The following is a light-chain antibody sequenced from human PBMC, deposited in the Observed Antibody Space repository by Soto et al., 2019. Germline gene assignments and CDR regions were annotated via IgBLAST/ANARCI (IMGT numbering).Light chain of an antibody. CDR3: LKRTEFPIT. CDR2: MLY. J-gene: IGKJ5*01. CDR1: QILLHSNGYNY. Sequence: IVRTHSPLSIPVTPVDQASISLLSSQILLHSNGYNYLDWYLQKQGQSPQLMIYMLYYRASGVQDRFSGSGSGNDFTLKIRRVEAEDVGVYYCLKRTEFPITCGKGTRLEIK. V-gene: IGKV2-40*01.